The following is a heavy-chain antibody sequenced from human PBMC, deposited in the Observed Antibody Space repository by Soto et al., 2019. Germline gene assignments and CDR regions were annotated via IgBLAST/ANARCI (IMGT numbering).Heavy chain of an antibody. Sequence: ASVKVSCKASGYTFTSNSIGWVRQAPGQGLEWMGWINVYNGNTKYAQQLRGRVTLTTDTSTSTAYMDLRSLRSDDTAVYYCASNRSASSGWFPDYWGQGTLFSVS. CDR3: ASNRSASSGWFPDY. CDR1: GYTFTSNS. CDR2: INVYNGNT. V-gene: IGHV1-18*04. J-gene: IGHJ4*02. D-gene: IGHD6-19*01.